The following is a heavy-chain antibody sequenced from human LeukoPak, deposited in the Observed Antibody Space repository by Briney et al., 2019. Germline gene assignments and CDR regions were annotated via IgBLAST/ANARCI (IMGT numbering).Heavy chain of an antibody. CDR2: IWYDGSNK. CDR1: GFTFSSYG. J-gene: IGHJ4*02. CDR3: ARGFFGSGYYYDSWQVDY. V-gene: IGHV3-33*01. D-gene: IGHD3-22*01. Sequence: GRSLRLSCAASGFTFSSYGMHWVRQAPGKGLEWVAVIWYDGSNKYYADSVKGRLTISRDNSKNTLYLQMNSLRAEDTAVYYCARGFFGSGYYYDSWQVDYWGQGTLVTVSS.